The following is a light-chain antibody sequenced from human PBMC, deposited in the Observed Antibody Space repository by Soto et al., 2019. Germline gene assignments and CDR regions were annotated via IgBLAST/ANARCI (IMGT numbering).Light chain of an antibody. CDR2: GAS. Sequence: IVVTQSPATLSVSPGERATLSCRASQSVSINLAWYQQKPGQAPRLLISGASARATGIPARFSGSGSGTEFTLTISSLQSEDFAVYYCQQYDTWPLTFGGGAKV. V-gene: IGKV3-15*01. CDR1: QSVSIN. CDR3: QQYDTWPLT. J-gene: IGKJ4*01.